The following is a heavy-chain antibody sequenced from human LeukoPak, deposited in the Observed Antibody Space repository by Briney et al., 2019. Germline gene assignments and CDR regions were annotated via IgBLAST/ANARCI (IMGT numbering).Heavy chain of an antibody. CDR3: ARPPGGSYSDDWYFDL. V-gene: IGHV1-2*02. D-gene: IGHD1-26*01. Sequence: ASVKVSCKASGYTFTDYYLHWVRQAPGQGLEWMSWINPHRGVTNYAQKFQGRVTVTRDTSITTAYMELSRLRSDDTAVYYCARPPGGSYSDDWYFDLWGRGTLVTVSS. CDR2: INPHRGVT. J-gene: IGHJ2*01. CDR1: GYTFTDYY.